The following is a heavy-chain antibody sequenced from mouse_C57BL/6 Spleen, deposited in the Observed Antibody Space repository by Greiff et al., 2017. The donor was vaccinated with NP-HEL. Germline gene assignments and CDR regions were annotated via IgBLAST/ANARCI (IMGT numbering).Heavy chain of an antibody. CDR1: GYTFTNYW. V-gene: IGHV1-63*01. D-gene: IGHD2-5*01. J-gene: IGHJ3*01. CDR3: ARGSNYGWFAY. CDR2: IYPGGGYT. Sequence: QVQLKQSGAELVRPGTSVKMSCKASGYTFTNYWIGWAKQRPGHGLEWIGDIYPGGGYTNYNEKFKGKATLTADKSSSTAYMQFSSLTSEDSAIYYCARGSNYGWFAYWGQGTLVTVSA.